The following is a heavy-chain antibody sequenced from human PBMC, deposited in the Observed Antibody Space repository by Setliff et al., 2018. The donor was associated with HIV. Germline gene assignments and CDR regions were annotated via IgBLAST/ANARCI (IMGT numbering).Heavy chain of an antibody. J-gene: IGHJ4*02. D-gene: IGHD1-1*01. CDR2: IIPSGGAT. CDR1: GGAFSSYA. Sequence: SVKVSCKASGGAFSSYALSWVRQAPGQGLEWMGGIIPSGGATSDAQGFRGRLTMTGDTSTTTVYMELRSLRSDDTAVYFCARGGNDWNQTADYWGQGTLVTAPQ. CDR3: ARGGNDWNQTADY. V-gene: IGHV1-69*06.